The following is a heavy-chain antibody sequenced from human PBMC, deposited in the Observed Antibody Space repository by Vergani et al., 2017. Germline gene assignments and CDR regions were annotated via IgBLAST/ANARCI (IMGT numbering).Heavy chain of an antibody. V-gene: IGHV1-18*01. Sequence: QVHLVQSGAEVKKPGASVKVSCKASGYTFTSYGISWVRQAPGQGLEWMGWISAYNGNTNYAQKLQGRVTMTTDTSTNTVYMELRSLRSDDTAVYYCARVVVPASMGANWFDPWGQGTTVTVSS. D-gene: IGHD2-2*01. J-gene: IGHJ5*02. CDR3: ARVVVPASMGANWFDP. CDR1: GYTFTSYG. CDR2: ISAYNGNT.